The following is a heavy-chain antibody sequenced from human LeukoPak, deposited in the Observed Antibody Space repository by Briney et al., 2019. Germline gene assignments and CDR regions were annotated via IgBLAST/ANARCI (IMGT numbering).Heavy chain of an antibody. J-gene: IGHJ4*02. CDR1: GGSISSYY. D-gene: IGHD2-2*01. CDR2: IYYTGST. CDR3: ARHYIQPPHYFDY. V-gene: IGHV4-59*08. Sequence: PSETLSLTCTVSGGSISSYYWSWIRQPPGKGLEWIGFIYYTGSTHCNTFLKSRVTVSIDTSKNQFFLKLSAVTAADTAVYYCARHYIQPPHYFDYWGQGTLVTVSS.